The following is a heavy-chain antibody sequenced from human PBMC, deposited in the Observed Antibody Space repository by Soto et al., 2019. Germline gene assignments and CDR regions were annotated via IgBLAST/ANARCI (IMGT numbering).Heavy chain of an antibody. D-gene: IGHD3-3*01. V-gene: IGHV3-53*01. Sequence: GGSLRLSCAASGFTVSSNYMSWVRQAPGKGLEWVSVIYSGGSTYYADSVKGRFTISRDNSKNTLYLQMNSLRAEDMAVYYCARDPGEWLLPYYYYGMDVWGQGTTVTVSS. CDR1: GFTVSSNY. CDR2: IYSGGST. CDR3: ARDPGEWLLPYYYYGMDV. J-gene: IGHJ6*02.